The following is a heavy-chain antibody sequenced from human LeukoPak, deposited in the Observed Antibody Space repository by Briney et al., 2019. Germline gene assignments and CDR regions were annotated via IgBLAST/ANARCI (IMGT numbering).Heavy chain of an antibody. CDR2: IYYSGST. CDR1: GGSVSSGSYY. V-gene: IGHV4-61*01. D-gene: IGHD3-10*01. CDR3: ARLPMVRGVIGWFDS. J-gene: IGHJ5*01. Sequence: ETLSLTCTVSGGSVSSGSYYWSWIRQPPGKGLEWIGYIYYSGSTNYNPSLKSRVTISVDTSKNQFSLKVNSLTAADTAVYYCARLPMVRGVIGWFDSWGQGTLVTVSS.